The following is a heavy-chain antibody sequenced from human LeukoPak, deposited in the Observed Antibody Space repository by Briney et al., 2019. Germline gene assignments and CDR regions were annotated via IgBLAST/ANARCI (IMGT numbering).Heavy chain of an antibody. J-gene: IGHJ6*03. Sequence: GGSLRLSCAASGFTFSSYAMSWVRQAPGKGLEWVSAISGSGGSTYYADSVKGRFTISRDNSKNTLYLQMNSLRAEDTAVYYCAKDRVDSSSPRDYYYYMDVWGKGTTVTVSS. CDR1: GFTFSSYA. CDR2: ISGSGGST. D-gene: IGHD6-6*01. CDR3: AKDRVDSSSPRDYYYYMDV. V-gene: IGHV3-23*01.